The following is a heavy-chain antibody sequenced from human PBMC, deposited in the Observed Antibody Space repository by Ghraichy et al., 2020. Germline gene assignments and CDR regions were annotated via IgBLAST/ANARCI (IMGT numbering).Heavy chain of an antibody. V-gene: IGHV3-43*01. CDR2: ITWDGGNK. D-gene: IGHD7-27*01. CDR1: GFTFDDYT. J-gene: IGHJ4*02. Sequence: GGSLRLSCTASGFTFDDYTMHWVRQPPGKGPEWVSLITWDGGNKYYVDSVRGRFTISRDNRRNSLYLQMNNLRPEDTAFYYCAKEISYTGDDLYFDSWGRGSLVTVSS. CDR3: AKEISYTGDDLYFDS.